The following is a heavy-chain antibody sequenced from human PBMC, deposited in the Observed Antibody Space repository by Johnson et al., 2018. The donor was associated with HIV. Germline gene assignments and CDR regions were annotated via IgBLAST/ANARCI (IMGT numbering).Heavy chain of an antibody. CDR3: ARDRFGSGRPNAFDL. D-gene: IGHD3-10*01. J-gene: IGHJ3*01. CDR2: IRWNSGNI. V-gene: IGHV3-9*01. Sequence: VQLVESGGGVVQPGGSLRLSCAASGFTFNDYAMHWVRQAPGKGLEWVSGIRWNSGNIGYADSVKGRLTISRDNAKNSLYLQVNSLRIEDTAVYYCARDRFGSGRPNAFDLWDQGTMVTVSS. CDR1: GFTFNDYA.